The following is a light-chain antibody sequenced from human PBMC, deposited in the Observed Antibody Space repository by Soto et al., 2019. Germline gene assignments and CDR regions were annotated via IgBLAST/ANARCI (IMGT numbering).Light chain of an antibody. V-gene: IGLV1-40*01. CDR2: RNN. Sequence: QSALTQPPSVSGAPGQRVTISCTGSSSNIGAGYEVHWYQQLPGTAPKLLIYRNNNRPSGVPDRFSGSKSGTSASLAITGLQAEDEADYYCQSYDSSLSALYVFGTGTKATVL. CDR1: SSNIGAGYE. J-gene: IGLJ1*01. CDR3: QSYDSSLSALYV.